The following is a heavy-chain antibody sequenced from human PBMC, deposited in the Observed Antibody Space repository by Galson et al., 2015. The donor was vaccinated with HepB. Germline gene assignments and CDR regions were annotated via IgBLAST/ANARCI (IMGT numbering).Heavy chain of an antibody. D-gene: IGHD6-13*01. CDR1: GFTFSNYA. CDR2: ISTDGGST. V-gene: IGHV3-64*04. CDR3: VREAARVYYFDY. Sequence: SLRLSCAASGFTFSNYAMHWVRQAPGKGLEYVSAISTDGGSTYYADSVKGRFTLSRDNSKNMVYLQMNSLRAEDTAMYYCVREAARVYYFDYWGQGTLVTVSS. J-gene: IGHJ4*02.